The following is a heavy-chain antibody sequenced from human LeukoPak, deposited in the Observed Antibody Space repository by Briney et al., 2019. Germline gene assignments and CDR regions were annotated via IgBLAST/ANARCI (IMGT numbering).Heavy chain of an antibody. J-gene: IGHJ4*02. Sequence: PGGSLRLSCAASGFTFSDYYMSWIRQAPGKGLEWVSYISSSGNTIYYTDSVKGRFTISRDNAKNSLYLQMNSLRAEDTAVYYCARGPEDDMVATGTDYWGQGTLVTVSS. D-gene: IGHD5-12*01. CDR1: GFTFSDYY. CDR2: ISSSGNTI. CDR3: ARGPEDDMVATGTDY. V-gene: IGHV3-11*04.